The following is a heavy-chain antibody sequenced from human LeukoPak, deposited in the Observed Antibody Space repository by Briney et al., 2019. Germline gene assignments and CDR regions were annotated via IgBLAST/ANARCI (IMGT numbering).Heavy chain of an antibody. D-gene: IGHD6-13*01. CDR2: TSGSGGNT. V-gene: IGHV3-23*01. Sequence: GGSLRLSCAASGFTFSSYAMSWVRQPPGKGLNWVSSTSGSGGNTFHADSVKGRFTISRDNSKNTLYLQMNSLRAEDTAVYYCARDWPSEWQHLPDYDAVDIWGQGTMVTVSS. J-gene: IGHJ3*02. CDR3: ARDWPSEWQHLPDYDAVDI. CDR1: GFTFSSYA.